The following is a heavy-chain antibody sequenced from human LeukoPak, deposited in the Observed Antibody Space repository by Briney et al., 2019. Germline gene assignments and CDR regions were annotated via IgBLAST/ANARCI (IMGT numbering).Heavy chain of an antibody. V-gene: IGHV5-51*01. D-gene: IGHD3-22*01. CDR3: ASQLYDSSGYYYVWTY. CDR2: IYPGDSDT. CDR1: GYSFTSYW. Sequence: GESLKISCKGSGYSFTSYWIGWVRQMPGKGLEWMGIIYPGDSDTRYSPSFQGQVTISADKSISTAYLQWSSLKASDTAMYYCASQLYDSSGYYYVWTYWGQGTLVTVSS. J-gene: IGHJ4*02.